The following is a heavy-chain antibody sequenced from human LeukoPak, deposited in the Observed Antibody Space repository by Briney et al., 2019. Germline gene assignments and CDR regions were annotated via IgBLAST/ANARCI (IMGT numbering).Heavy chain of an antibody. D-gene: IGHD1-26*01. V-gene: IGHV1-18*01. CDR3: ARDDGIVGASYFDY. CDR2: ISAYNGNT. Sequence: EASVKVSCKASGYTFTSYGISWVRQAPGQGLEWMGWISAYNGNTNYAQKLQGRVTMTTDTSTSTAYMELRSLRSDDTAVYYCARDDGIVGASYFDYWGQGTLVTVSS. J-gene: IGHJ4*02. CDR1: GYTFTSYG.